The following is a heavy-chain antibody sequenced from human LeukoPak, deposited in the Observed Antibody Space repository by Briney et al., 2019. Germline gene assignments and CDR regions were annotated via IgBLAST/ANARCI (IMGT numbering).Heavy chain of an antibody. D-gene: IGHD3-10*01. CDR3: ARHGSGSYYFDY. J-gene: IGHJ4*02. CDR1: GFTVSSNY. CDR2: IYSGGST. Sequence: GGSLRLSCAASGFTVSSNYMSWVRQAPGKGLEWVSVIYSGGSTYYADSVKGRFTISRDNSKNTLYLQMNSLRAEDTAVYYCARHGSGSYYFDYWGQGTLVTASS. V-gene: IGHV3-66*04.